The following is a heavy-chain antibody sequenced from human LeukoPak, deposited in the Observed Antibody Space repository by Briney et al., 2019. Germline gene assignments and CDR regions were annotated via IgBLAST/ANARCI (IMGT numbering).Heavy chain of an antibody. CDR2: INPNSGGT. J-gene: IGHJ4*02. CDR3: ARDSGYSYGSYFDY. V-gene: IGHV1-2*02. CDR1: GYTFTGYY. Sequence: EASVKVSCKASGYTFTGYYMHWVRQAPGQGLEWMGWINPNSGGTNYAQKFQGRVTMTRDTSISTAYMELSRLRSDDTAVYYCARDSGYSYGSYFDYWGQGTLVTVSS. D-gene: IGHD5-18*01.